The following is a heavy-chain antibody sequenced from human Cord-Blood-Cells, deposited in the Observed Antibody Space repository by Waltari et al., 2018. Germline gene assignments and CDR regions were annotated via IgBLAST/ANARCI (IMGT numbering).Heavy chain of an antibody. CDR1: GGSISSSSYY. Sequence: ESGPGLVKPSETLSLTCTVSGGSISSSSYYWGWIRQPPGKGLEWIGSIYYSGSTYYNPSLKSRVTISVDTSKNQFSLKLSSVTATDTAVYYCARVDSSGYYYFAFDIWGQGTMVTVSS. V-gene: IGHV4-39*01. CDR2: IYYSGST. D-gene: IGHD3-22*01. CDR3: ARVDSSGYYYFAFDI. J-gene: IGHJ3*02.